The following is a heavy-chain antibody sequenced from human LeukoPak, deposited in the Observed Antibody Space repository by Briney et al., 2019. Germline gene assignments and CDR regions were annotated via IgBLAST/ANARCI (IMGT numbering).Heavy chain of an antibody. D-gene: IGHD5-24*01. J-gene: IGHJ3*02. CDR3: ARRDGAFDI. CDR1: GGSISNSNYY. CDR2: IYSSGGT. V-gene: IGHV4-39*02. Sequence: PSETLSLTCTVSGGSISNSNYYWGWIRQPPGKGLEWIGSIYSSGGTYYNPSLKSRVTISVDTSKNHFSLKLSSVTAADTALYYCARRDGAFDIWGQGTMVTVSS.